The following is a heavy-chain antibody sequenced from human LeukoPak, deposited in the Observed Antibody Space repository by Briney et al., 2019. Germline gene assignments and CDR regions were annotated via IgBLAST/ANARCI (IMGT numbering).Heavy chain of an antibody. V-gene: IGHV3-23*01. CDR1: GFTFSSYA. CDR2: MSGSSGRT. D-gene: IGHD2-15*01. Sequence: PGGSLRLSCAASGFTFSSYAMSWVRQAPWKGLEWVSAMSGSSGRTYYADSVKGRFTISRDNSKNTLYVQMNSLRADDTAVYYCAKWGCSGSSCYPFAYWGQGTPVTVSS. J-gene: IGHJ4*02. CDR3: AKWGCSGSSCYPFAY.